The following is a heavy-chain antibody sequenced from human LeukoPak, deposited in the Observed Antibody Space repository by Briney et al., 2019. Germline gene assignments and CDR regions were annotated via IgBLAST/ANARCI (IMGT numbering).Heavy chain of an antibody. CDR2: IYTSGST. CDR1: GGSISSGSYY. D-gene: IGHD3-10*01. J-gene: IGHJ6*03. Sequence: SETLSLTCTVSGGSISSGSYYWSWIRQPAGKGVEWIGRIYTSGSTNYNPSLKSRVTMSVDTSRNQFFLRLSSVTAADTAVYYCARDMTYYYGSGSSRYYYYYMDVWGKGTTVTISS. CDR3: ARDMTYYYGSGSSRYYYYYMDV. V-gene: IGHV4-61*02.